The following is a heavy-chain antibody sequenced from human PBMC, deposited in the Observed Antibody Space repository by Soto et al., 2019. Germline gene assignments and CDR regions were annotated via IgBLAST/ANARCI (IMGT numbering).Heavy chain of an antibody. CDR2: ISYDGSNK. D-gene: IGHD3-10*01. Sequence: QVQLVESGGGVVQPGRSPRLSCEASGFTFSSYGMHWVRQAPGKGLEWVAVISYDGSNKYYADSVKGRFTISRDNSKNALYLQMNSLRAEDTAVYYCAKDPLYYGSGSFDYWGQGTLVTVSS. CDR1: GFTFSSYG. V-gene: IGHV3-30*18. J-gene: IGHJ4*02. CDR3: AKDPLYYGSGSFDY.